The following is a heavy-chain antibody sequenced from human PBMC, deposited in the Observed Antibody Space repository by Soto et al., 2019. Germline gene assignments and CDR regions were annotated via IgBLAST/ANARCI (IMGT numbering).Heavy chain of an antibody. CDR2: ISSSSSTI. V-gene: IGHV3-48*02. Sequence: GGSLRLSCAASGFTFSSYSMNWVRQAPGKGLEWVSYISSSSSTIYYADSVKGRFTSSRDNAKNSLYLQMNSLRDEDTAVYYCASIQDSSGYYNDAFDIWGQGTMVTVSS. CDR1: GFTFSSYS. CDR3: ASIQDSSGYYNDAFDI. J-gene: IGHJ3*02. D-gene: IGHD3-22*01.